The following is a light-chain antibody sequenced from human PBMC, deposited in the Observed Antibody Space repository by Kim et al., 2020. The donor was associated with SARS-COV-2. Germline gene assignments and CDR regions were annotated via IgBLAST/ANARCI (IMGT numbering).Light chain of an antibody. Sequence: EIVLTQSPATLSLSPGERATLSCRASQSVSSNLAWYQHKPGQAPRLLIYDASTRATGIPASFSGSGSGADFTLTISSLQSEDFAVYYCQQCDNWPPTFGGGTKVDIK. CDR1: QSVSSN. CDR2: DAS. J-gene: IGKJ4*02. CDR3: QQCDNWPPT. V-gene: IGKV3-11*01.